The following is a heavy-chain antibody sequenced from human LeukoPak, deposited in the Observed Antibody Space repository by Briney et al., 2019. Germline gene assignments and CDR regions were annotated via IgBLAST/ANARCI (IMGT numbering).Heavy chain of an antibody. Sequence: ASVKVSCKASGYTFTGYYMHWVRQPPGQGLEWMGWINTKGGGTNYAQTFQGSVTLTRHPSISTAYMGLGRLRSDDTAVYYCSRTYNRSIDYWGQGTLVTVSS. J-gene: IGHJ4*02. CDR1: GYTFTGYY. V-gene: IGHV1-2*02. CDR3: SRTYNRSIDY. CDR2: INTKGGGT. D-gene: IGHD1-14*01.